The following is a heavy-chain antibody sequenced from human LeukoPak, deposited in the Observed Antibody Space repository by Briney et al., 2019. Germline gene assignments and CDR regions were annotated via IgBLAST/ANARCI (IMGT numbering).Heavy chain of an antibody. V-gene: IGHV3-7*01. J-gene: IGHJ4*02. CDR3: AKGDLEN. Sequence: PGGSLRLSCAASGFTFSNAWMSWARQAPGKGLEWVATMTHDGSDEYYLDSAKGRFTISRDSAKNSIYLQMNSLRVEDTSTYYCAKGDLENWGQGTLVTVSS. CDR1: GFTFSNAW. CDR2: MTHDGSDE.